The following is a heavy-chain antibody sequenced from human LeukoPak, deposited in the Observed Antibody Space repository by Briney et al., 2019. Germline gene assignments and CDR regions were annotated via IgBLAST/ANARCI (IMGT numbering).Heavy chain of an antibody. D-gene: IGHD3-10*01. V-gene: IGHV4-34*01. CDR1: GGSFSGYY. CDR3: ARDMVRGRRNWFDP. Sequence: SETLSLTCAVYGGSFSGYYCSWIRQPPGKGLEWIGEINHSGSTNYNPSLKRRATISVDTSKNQFSLKLSPVTAADTAVYYCARDMVRGRRNWFDPWGQRTLVTVSS. CDR2: INHSGST. J-gene: IGHJ5*02.